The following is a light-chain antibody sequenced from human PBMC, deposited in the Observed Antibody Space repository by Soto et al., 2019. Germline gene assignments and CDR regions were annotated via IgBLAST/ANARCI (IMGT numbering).Light chain of an antibody. CDR2: TVN. J-gene: IGLJ3*02. CDR3: ISYAPGGTLGV. V-gene: IGLV2-14*01. Sequence: QSALTQPASVSGSLGQSITISCTGSSSDVGSYHFVSWYQQHPDKAPKLLISTVNSRPSGVSNRFSGSKSGNTASLTISGLQAEDEADYYCISYAPGGTLGVFGGGTKLTVL. CDR1: SSDVGSYHF.